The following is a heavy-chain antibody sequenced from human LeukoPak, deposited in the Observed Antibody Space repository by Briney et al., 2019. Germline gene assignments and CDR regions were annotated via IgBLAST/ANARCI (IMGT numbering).Heavy chain of an antibody. J-gene: IGHJ5*02. CDR1: GFTFSNYG. CDR3: AKDEGHSGSFGGHNWFDP. V-gene: IGHV3-30*18. CDR2: ISDDGSKK. D-gene: IGHD1-26*01. Sequence: GGSLRLSCAASGFTFSNYGMHWVRQAPGKGLEWVAVISDDGSKKYYADSVKGRFTISRDNSKIMLYLQINSLRAEDTAVYYCAKDEGHSGSFGGHNWFDPWGQGTLVTVSS.